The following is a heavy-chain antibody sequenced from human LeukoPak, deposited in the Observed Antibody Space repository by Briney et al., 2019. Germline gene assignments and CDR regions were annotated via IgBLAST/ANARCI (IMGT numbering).Heavy chain of an antibody. V-gene: IGHV3-74*01. D-gene: IGHD3-22*01. CDR1: GFTFSSYW. J-gene: IGHJ4*02. Sequence: GGSLRLSCAASGFTFSSYWMHWVRQAPGKGLVWVSRINSDGSSTSYADSVKGRFTISRDNSKNTLYLQMNSLRAEDTAVYYCAREGDDSSGYYYVSYWGQGTLVTVSS. CDR3: AREGDDSSGYYYVSY. CDR2: INSDGSST.